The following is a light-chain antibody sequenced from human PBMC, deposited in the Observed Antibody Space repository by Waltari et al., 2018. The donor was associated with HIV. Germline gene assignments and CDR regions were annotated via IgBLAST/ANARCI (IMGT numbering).Light chain of an antibody. Sequence: DIQMTQSPSTLSASVGDRFTITCRASQSINSWLAWYQQKPGKAPKILIYKTSSLESGVPSRFSGSGSGTEFTLTISSLQPDDFATYYCQQYKTSPITFGQGTRLEIK. CDR1: QSINSW. V-gene: IGKV1-5*03. CDR3: QQYKTSPIT. CDR2: KTS. J-gene: IGKJ5*01.